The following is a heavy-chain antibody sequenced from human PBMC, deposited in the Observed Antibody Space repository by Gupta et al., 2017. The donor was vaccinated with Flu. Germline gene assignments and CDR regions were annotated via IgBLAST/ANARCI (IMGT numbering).Heavy chain of an antibody. CDR3: ARTIVEVPAAIRGFRQQLVPFGD. J-gene: IGHJ4*02. Sequence: WIGSIYYSGSTYYNPSLKSRVTISVDTSKNQFSLKLSSVTAADTAVYYCARTIVEVPAAIRGFRQQLVPFGDWGQGTLVTVSS. CDR2: IYYSGST. V-gene: IGHV4-39*01. D-gene: IGHD2-2*01.